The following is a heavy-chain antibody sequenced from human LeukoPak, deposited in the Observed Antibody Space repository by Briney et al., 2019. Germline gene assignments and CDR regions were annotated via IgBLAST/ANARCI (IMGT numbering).Heavy chain of an antibody. D-gene: IGHD6-19*01. CDR3: ARRHSSGWYDY. Sequence: SETLSLTCTVSGYSISSGYYWSWIRQPPGKGLEWIGYIYYSGSTNYNPSLKSRVTISVDTSKNQFSLKLSSVTAADTAVYYCARRHSSGWYDYWGQGTLVTVSS. V-gene: IGHV4-59*08. CDR1: GYSISSGYY. J-gene: IGHJ4*02. CDR2: IYYSGST.